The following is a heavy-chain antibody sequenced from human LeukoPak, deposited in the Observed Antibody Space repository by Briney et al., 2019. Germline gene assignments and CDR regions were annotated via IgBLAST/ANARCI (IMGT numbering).Heavy chain of an antibody. Sequence: PGESLKISCKGSGYTFTSYWIGWVRQMPGKGLEWMGMIYPGDSDTRYSPSFQGQVTISADKSISTAYLQWSSLKASDTAMYYCARRKAVAGIYYFDYWGQGTLVTVSS. J-gene: IGHJ4*02. CDR3: ARRKAVAGIYYFDY. CDR2: IYPGDSDT. D-gene: IGHD6-19*01. CDR1: GYTFTSYW. V-gene: IGHV5-51*01.